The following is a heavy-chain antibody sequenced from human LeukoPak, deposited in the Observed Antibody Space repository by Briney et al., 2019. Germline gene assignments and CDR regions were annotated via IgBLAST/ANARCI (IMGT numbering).Heavy chain of an antibody. J-gene: IGHJ4*02. CDR2: IYPGDSNT. V-gene: IGHV5-51*01. D-gene: IGHD1-26*01. CDR1: GYSFTNYW. Sequence: GESLKISCKGSGYSFTNYWIGWVRQMPGKGLEWMGIIYPGDSNTKYSPSFQGQVTISADKSISTAYLQWSSLKASDTAMYYCARHDRYSGSYDWGQGTLVTVSS. CDR3: ARHDRYSGSYD.